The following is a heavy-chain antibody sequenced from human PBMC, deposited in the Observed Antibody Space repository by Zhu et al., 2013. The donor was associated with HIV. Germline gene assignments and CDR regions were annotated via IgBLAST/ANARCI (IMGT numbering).Heavy chain of an antibody. CDR3: ARAIGFVRGEDRHKATLHYLYGMDV. Sequence: QVQLVQSGAEVKKPGSSVKVSCKASGYAFTGHSMHWVRQAPGQGLEWVGLINPNSGGTSYSQRFQGRVSMTRDSPTNTVYMEVRSLTSADTAVYYCARAIGFVRGEDRHKATLHYLYGMDVWGQGTTVIVSS. D-gene: IGHD3-10*02. CDR2: INPNSGGT. J-gene: IGHJ6*02. V-gene: IGHV1-2*02. CDR1: GYAFTGHS.